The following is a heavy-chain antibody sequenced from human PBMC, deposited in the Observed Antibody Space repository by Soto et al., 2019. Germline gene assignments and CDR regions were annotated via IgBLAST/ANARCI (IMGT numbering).Heavy chain of an antibody. J-gene: IGHJ6*03. V-gene: IGHV3-23*01. CDR2: IIGSGGST. Sequence: GGSLRLSCAASGFTFSSYAMSWVRQAPGKGLEWVSAIIGSGGSTYYADSVKGRFTISRHNSKNTLYLQMNSLRAEDTAVYYCAAGYCSGGSCSYYYYYMDVWGKGTTVTVSS. CDR1: GFTFSSYA. CDR3: AAGYCSGGSCSYYYYYMDV. D-gene: IGHD2-15*01.